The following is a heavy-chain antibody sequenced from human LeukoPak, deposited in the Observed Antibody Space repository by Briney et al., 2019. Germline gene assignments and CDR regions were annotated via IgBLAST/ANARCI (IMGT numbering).Heavy chain of an antibody. CDR2: INHSGST. J-gene: IGHJ4*02. CDR1: GGSFSGYY. CDR3: ARARLYCSSTSCRGGYFDY. Sequence: SETLSLTCAVYGGSFSGYYWSWIRQPQGKGLEWIGEINHSGSTNYNPSLKSRVTISVDTSKNQFSLKLSSVTAADTAVYYCARARLYCSSTSCRGGYFDYWGQGTLVTVSS. V-gene: IGHV4-34*01. D-gene: IGHD2-2*01.